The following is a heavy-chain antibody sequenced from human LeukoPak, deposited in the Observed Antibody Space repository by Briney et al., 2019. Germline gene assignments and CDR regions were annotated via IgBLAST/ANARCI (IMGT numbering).Heavy chain of an antibody. CDR2: INHSGST. CDR3: ARGRYYDSSDTGYYFDY. D-gene: IGHD3-22*01. CDR1: GGSFSGYY. V-gene: IGHV4-34*01. Sequence: SETLSLTCAVYGGSFSGYYWSWIRQPPGKGLDWIVEINHSGSTNYNPSFKSRVTISVDKSKNQLSLKLSSVTAADTDVYYCARGRYYDSSDTGYYFDYWGQGTLVTVSS. J-gene: IGHJ4*02.